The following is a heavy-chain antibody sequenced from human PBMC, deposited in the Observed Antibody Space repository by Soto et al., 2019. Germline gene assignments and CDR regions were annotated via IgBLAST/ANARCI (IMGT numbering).Heavy chain of an antibody. Sequence: GGSRRLSCAASGFTFSSYAMSWVRQAPGKGLEWVSAISGSGGSTYYADSVKGRFTISRDNSKNTLYLQMNSLRAEDTAVYYCAKDRDGGPIPKPRPKYYFDYWGQGTLVTVSS. D-gene: IGHD2-21*01. CDR2: ISGSGGST. CDR1: GFTFSSYA. J-gene: IGHJ4*02. CDR3: AKDRDGGPIPKPRPKYYFDY. V-gene: IGHV3-23*01.